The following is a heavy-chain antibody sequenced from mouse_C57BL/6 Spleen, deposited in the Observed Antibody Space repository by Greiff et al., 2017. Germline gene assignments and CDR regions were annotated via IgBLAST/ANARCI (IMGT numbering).Heavy chain of an antibody. CDR1: GYTFTSYW. D-gene: IGHD2-4*01. CDR3: ARAGDDDARVAY. Sequence: QVQLQQPGAELVKPGASVKLSCKASGYTFTSYWMHWVKQRPGQGLEWIGMIHPNSGSTNYNEKFKSKATLTVDKSSSTAYMQLSSLTSEDSAVYYCARAGDDDARVAYWGQGTLVTVSA. CDR2: IHPNSGST. V-gene: IGHV1-64*01. J-gene: IGHJ3*01.